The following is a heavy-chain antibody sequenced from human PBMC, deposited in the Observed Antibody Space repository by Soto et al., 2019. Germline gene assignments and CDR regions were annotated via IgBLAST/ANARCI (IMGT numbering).Heavy chain of an antibody. Sequence: EVQLVESGGGLVQPGGPLGLSWAAFGFPFSSYGLHWVRQAPGKGLEWVSRMKMDGNRISYVDSVKGRCPNSRDNAKNTFYMEMNSARVEDPAVYYCVRGDGDRYDGHGYVGRHWGQGRLVTVSS. CDR2: MKMDGNRI. J-gene: IGHJ4*02. V-gene: IGHV3-74*01. D-gene: IGHD2-21*01. CDR1: GFPFSSYG. CDR3: VRGDGDRYDGHGYVGRH.